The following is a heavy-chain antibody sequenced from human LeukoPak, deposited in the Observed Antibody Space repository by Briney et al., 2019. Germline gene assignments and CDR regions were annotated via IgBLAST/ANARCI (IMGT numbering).Heavy chain of an antibody. D-gene: IGHD3-22*01. CDR3: ATGGHPMIGSFDP. CDR2: IYYSGTT. CDR1: GGSISSYY. J-gene: IGHJ5*02. Sequence: SETLSLTCTVSGGSISSYYWSWIRQPPGKGLEWIGYIYYSGTTNYNPSLKSRVTISVDTSKNQFSLKMSSVTAADTAVYYCATGGHPMIGSFDPWGQGTLVTVS. V-gene: IGHV4-59*03.